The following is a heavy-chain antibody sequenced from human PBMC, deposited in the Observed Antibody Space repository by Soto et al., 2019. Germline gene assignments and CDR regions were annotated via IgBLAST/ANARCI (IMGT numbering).Heavy chain of an antibody. V-gene: IGHV1-69*13. CDR2: IIPIFGTA. J-gene: IGHJ4*02. Sequence: GASVKVSCKASGGTFSSYAISWVRQAPGQGLEWMGGIIPIFGTANYAQKFQGRVTITADESTSTAYMELSSLRSEDTAVYYCARDIGATNYYFDYWGQGTLVTVSS. CDR1: GGTFSSYA. CDR3: ARDIGATNYYFDY. D-gene: IGHD5-12*01.